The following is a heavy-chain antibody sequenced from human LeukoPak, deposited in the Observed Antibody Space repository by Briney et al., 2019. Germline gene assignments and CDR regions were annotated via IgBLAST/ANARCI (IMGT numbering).Heavy chain of an antibody. CDR3: ARGRDSSGYYFDY. CDR1: GGTFSSYA. V-gene: IGHV1-69*04. CDR2: IIPILGIA. D-gene: IGHD3-22*01. Sequence: ASVKVSCKASGGTFSSYAISWVRQATGQGLEWMGRIIPILGIANYAQKFQGRVTITADKSTSTAYMELSSLRSEDTAVYYCARGRDSSGYYFDYWGQGTLVSVSS. J-gene: IGHJ4*02.